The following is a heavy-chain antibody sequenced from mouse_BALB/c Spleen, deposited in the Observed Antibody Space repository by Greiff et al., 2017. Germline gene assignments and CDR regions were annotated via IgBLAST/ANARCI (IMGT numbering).Heavy chain of an antibody. CDR1: GFSLTSYG. CDR3: ARGGGYGSFYYAMDY. J-gene: IGHJ4*01. D-gene: IGHD2-2*01. CDR2: IWSGGST. Sequence: QVHVKQSGPGLVQPSQSLSITCTVSGFSLTSYGVHWVRQSPGKGLEWLGVIWSGGSTDYNAAFISRLSISKDNSKSQVFFKMNSLQANDTAIYYCARGGGYGSFYYAMDYWGQGTSVTVSS. V-gene: IGHV2-2*02.